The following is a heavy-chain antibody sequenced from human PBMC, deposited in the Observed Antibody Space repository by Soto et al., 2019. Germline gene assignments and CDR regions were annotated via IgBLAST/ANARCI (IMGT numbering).Heavy chain of an antibody. CDR1: RYTFTSYA. D-gene: IGHD4-17*01. J-gene: IGHJ2*01. CDR3: ARGASSVTTLYFDL. Sequence: ASVKVCCKASRYTFTSYAMHWARQAPGQRLEWMGWINPGNGNTKNSQKFQGRVTITRDTFASTAYMELSSLRSEDTAVYYCARGASSVTTLYFDLWGRGTLVTAPQ. V-gene: IGHV1-3*01. CDR2: INPGNGNT.